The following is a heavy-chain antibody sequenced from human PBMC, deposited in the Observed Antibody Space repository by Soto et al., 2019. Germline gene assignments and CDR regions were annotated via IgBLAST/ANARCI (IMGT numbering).Heavy chain of an antibody. V-gene: IGHV1-46*01. CDR1: GYTFTSYY. Sequence: VKVSCKASGYTFTSYYMHWLRQAPGQGLEWMGIINPSGGSTSYAQKFQGRVTMTRDTSTSTVYMELSSLRSEDTAVYYCTTPYCSSTSCYQFYYYYGMDVWGQGTTVTVSS. CDR2: INPSGGST. D-gene: IGHD2-2*01. J-gene: IGHJ6*02. CDR3: TTPYCSSTSCYQFYYYYGMDV.